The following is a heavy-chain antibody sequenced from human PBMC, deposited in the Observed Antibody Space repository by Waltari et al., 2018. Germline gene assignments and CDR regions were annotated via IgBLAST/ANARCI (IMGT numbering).Heavy chain of an antibody. CDR3: ARKELMIFGVVTPDAFDI. V-gene: IGHV4-59*01. D-gene: IGHD3-3*01. CDR2: IYYSGST. CDR1: GGSISSYY. J-gene: IGHJ3*02. Sequence: QVQLQESGPGLVKPSETLSLTCTVSGGSISSYYWSWIRQPPGQGLEWIGYIYYSGSTNYNPSLKSRVTISVETSKNQCSLKLSSVTAADTAVYYCARKELMIFGVVTPDAFDIWGQGTMVTVSS.